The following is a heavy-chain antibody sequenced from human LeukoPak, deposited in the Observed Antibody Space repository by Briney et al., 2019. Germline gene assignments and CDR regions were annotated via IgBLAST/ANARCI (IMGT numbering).Heavy chain of an antibody. Sequence: PSETLSLTCTVSGGSISSGGYYWSWIRQPPGKGLEWIGYIYHSGSTYYNPSLKSRVTISVDRSNNLFSLNLGSVTAADTAVYYCARVYSSGSRAFQHWGQGTLVTVSS. J-gene: IGHJ1*01. V-gene: IGHV4-30-2*01. D-gene: IGHD6-19*01. CDR2: IYHSGST. CDR1: GGSISSGGYY. CDR3: ARVYSSGSRAFQH.